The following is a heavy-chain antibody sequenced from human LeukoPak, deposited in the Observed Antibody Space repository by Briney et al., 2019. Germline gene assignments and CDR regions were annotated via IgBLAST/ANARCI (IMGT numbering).Heavy chain of an antibody. V-gene: IGHV3-33*01. CDR2: IWYDGINK. CDR3: ARDSWDGYNSYFDY. J-gene: IGHJ4*02. Sequence: PGRSLRLSCAASGFTFSSYGMHWVRQAPGKGLVWVAVIWYDGINKYYADSVKGRFTISRDNSKNTLYLQMNSLRAEDTAVYYCARDSWDGYNSYFDYWGQGTLVTVSS. D-gene: IGHD5-24*01. CDR1: GFTFSSYG.